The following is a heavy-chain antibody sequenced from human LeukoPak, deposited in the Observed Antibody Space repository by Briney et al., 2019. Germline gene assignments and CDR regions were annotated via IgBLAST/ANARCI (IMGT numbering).Heavy chain of an antibody. Sequence: GGSLRLSCAASGFTFSSYWMHWVRQAPGKGLVWVSRLNTDGSSPNYADSVKGRFTISRDNAKNTLYLQMNGLRVEDTAVYYCAKRLDYFDDWGQGTLVTVSS. D-gene: IGHD3-16*01. V-gene: IGHV3-74*01. CDR1: GFTFSSYW. J-gene: IGHJ4*02. CDR2: LNTDGSSP. CDR3: AKRLDYFDD.